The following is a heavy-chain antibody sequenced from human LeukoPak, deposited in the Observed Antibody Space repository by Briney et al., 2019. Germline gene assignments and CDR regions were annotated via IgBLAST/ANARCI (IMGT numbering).Heavy chain of an antibody. D-gene: IGHD3-3*01. J-gene: IGHJ5*02. CDR2: ISSSGGTI. Sequence: GGSPRLSRAASGFTFSDYYMTWIRQAPGKGLEWVSYISSSGGTIYYADSVKGRFTMSRDNAKNSLYLQMNSLRAENTAVYYCARDSSARDFWSNQGGFDPWGQGTLVTVSS. CDR1: GFTFSDYY. CDR3: ARDSSARDFWSNQGGFDP. V-gene: IGHV3-11*01.